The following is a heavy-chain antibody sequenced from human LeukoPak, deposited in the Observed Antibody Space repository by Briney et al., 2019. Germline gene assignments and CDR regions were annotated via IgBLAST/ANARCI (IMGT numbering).Heavy chain of an antibody. D-gene: IGHD3-22*01. CDR3: ASSHDSSGND. J-gene: IGHJ4*02. CDR2: IRKDGGAE. Sequence: GGSLRLSCAASGFPFSTYWMAWVRQAPGKGLDWVANIRKDGGAEFYAASVKGRFIISRDNAKNSLYLQMNNLRDEDTAVYYCASSHDSSGNDWGQGTLVTV. V-gene: IGHV3-7*01. CDR1: GFPFSTYW.